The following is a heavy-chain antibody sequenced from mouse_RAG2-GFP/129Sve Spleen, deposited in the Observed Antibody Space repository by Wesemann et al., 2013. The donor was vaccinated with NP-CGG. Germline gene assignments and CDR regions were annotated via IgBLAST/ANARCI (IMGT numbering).Heavy chain of an antibody. J-gene: IGHJ4*01. V-gene: IGHV5-6-5*01. Sequence: EVKLVESGGGLVKPGGSLKLSCAASGFTFSSYAMSWVRQTPEKRLEWVASISSGGSTYYPDSVKGRFTISRDNARNILYLQMSSLRSEDTAMYYCARVITTVHAMDYWGGSRGTSVTVSS. D-gene: IGHD1-1*01. CDR3: ARVITTVHAMDY. CDR1: GFTFSSYA. CDR2: ISSGGST.